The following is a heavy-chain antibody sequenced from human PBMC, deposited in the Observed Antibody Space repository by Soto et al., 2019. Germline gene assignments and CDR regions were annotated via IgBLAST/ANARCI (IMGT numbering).Heavy chain of an antibody. Sequence: VKVSCKASGGTFSSYAISWVRQAPGQGLEWMGGIIPIFGTANYAQKFQGRVTITADESTSTAYMELSSLRSEDTAVYYCARDSPYCGGDCYYGYWGQGTLVTVSS. D-gene: IGHD2-21*02. CDR3: ARDSPYCGGDCYYGY. CDR2: IIPIFGTA. CDR1: GGTFSSYA. V-gene: IGHV1-69*01. J-gene: IGHJ4*02.